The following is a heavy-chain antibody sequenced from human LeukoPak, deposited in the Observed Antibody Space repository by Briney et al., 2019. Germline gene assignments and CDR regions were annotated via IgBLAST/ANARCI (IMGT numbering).Heavy chain of an antibody. D-gene: IGHD3-10*01. CDR2: IHHSRST. J-gene: IGHJ4*02. V-gene: IGHV4-30-2*01. CDR3: ARVVTMVRGDIPILYYFDY. CDR1: GVYTSSGAYY. Sequence: PSETLSLTCAISGVYTSSGAYYWSWIRQPPGKGLESIGYIHHSRSTHYNPSLKGRVSISVDRSSNQFSLKLSSVTAADTAVYYCARVVTMVRGDIPILYYFDYWGQGTQVAVSS.